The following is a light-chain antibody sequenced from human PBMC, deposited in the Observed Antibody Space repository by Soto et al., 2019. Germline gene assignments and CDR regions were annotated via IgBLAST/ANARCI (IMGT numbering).Light chain of an antibody. CDR2: SAS. CDR1: QSVSSY. Sequence: EIVMTQLPATLSVSPVERATLSCRASQSVSSYLAWYQQKHGQAPRVLIYSASARATGVPARFSGSGSGTEFTLTVSSLQSEDFAVYYCQQYYTWPLTFGGGTKVDIK. J-gene: IGKJ4*01. CDR3: QQYYTWPLT. V-gene: IGKV3-15*01.